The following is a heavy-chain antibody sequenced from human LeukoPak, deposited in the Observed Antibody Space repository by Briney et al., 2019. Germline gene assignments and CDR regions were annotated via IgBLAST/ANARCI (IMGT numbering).Heavy chain of an antibody. V-gene: IGHV4-39*02. CDR1: GGSISSSSYY. D-gene: IGHD6-19*01. J-gene: IGHJ4*01. Sequence: PSETLSLTCTVCGGSISSSSYYWGWIRQPPGKGLEWIGSIYYSGSTYYNPSLKSRVTISVDTSKSLFSLKLSSVTAADTAVYYCARGINGAKWLVPYYFDYWGHGTLVTVSS. CDR2: IYYSGST. CDR3: ARGINGAKWLVPYYFDY.